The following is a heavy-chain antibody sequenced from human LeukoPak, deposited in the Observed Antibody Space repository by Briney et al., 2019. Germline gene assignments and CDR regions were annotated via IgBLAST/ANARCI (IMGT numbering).Heavy chain of an antibody. V-gene: IGHV3-74*01. Sequence: GGSLRLSCVASGFTFSNYWMLWVRQAPGKGLMWVSLISTDGKSTRYAESVKGRFTISRDNAKNALYLQMDILRVEDTALYFCVRDYQFIQEVWGQGTTVTVSS. J-gene: IGHJ6*02. CDR3: VRDYQFIQEV. D-gene: IGHD2-2*01. CDR2: ISTDGKST. CDR1: GFTFSNYW.